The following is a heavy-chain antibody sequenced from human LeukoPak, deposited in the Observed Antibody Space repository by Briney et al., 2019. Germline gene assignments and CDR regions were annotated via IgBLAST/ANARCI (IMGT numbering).Heavy chain of an antibody. CDR3: AGVLRYFDRLLGGNWFDP. CDR2: INPNSGGT. CDR1: GYTFTGYY. V-gene: IGHV1-2*02. J-gene: IGHJ5*02. Sequence: ASVKVSCKASGYTFTGYYMHWVRQAPGQGLEWMGWINPNSGGTNYAQKFQGRVTMTRDTSISTAYMELSRLRSDDTAVYYCAGVLRYFDRLLGGNWFDPWGQGTLVTVSS. D-gene: IGHD3-9*01.